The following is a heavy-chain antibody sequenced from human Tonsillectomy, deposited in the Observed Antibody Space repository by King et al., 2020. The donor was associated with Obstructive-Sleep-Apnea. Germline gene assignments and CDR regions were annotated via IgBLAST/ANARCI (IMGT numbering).Heavy chain of an antibody. D-gene: IGHD4-17*01. CDR3: ARVDYGVTHFDY. CDR1: GGSISSYY. V-gene: IGHV4-59*01. J-gene: IGHJ4*02. CDR2: IYYSGT. Sequence: QLQESGPGLVKPPETLSLTCTVSGGSISSYYWSWIRQPPGKGLDWIGYIYYSGTNYNPSLKSRVTISVDTSKNQFSLKLSSVTAADTAVYYCARVDYGVTHFDYWGQGTLVTVSS.